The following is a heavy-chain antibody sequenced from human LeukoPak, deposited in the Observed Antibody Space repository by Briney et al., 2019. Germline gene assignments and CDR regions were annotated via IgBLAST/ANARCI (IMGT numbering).Heavy chain of an antibody. D-gene: IGHD2-2*01. V-gene: IGHV3-74*01. J-gene: IGHJ4*02. CDR2: INGDGSWT. CDR3: VSFYETY. Sequence: GGSLRPSCAASGNYWMHWVRQAPGKGLVWVSHINGDGSWTTYADSVKGRFTISKDNAKNTVYLQMNNLRAEDTAVYYCVSFYETYWGRGTLVTVSS. CDR1: GNYW.